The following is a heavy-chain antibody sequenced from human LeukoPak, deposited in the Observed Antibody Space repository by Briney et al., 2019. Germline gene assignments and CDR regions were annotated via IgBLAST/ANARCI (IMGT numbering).Heavy chain of an antibody. D-gene: IGHD4-23*01. V-gene: IGHV4-34*01. CDR2: INHSGST. CDR3: ARDSGSTVVTPGGNWFDP. Sequence: SETLSLTCAVYGGSFSGYYWSWIRQPPGKGLEWIGEINHSGSTNYNPSLKSRVTISVDTSKNQFSLKLSSVTAADTAVYYCARDSGSTVVTPGGNWFDPWGQGTLVTVSS. J-gene: IGHJ5*02. CDR1: GGSFSGYY.